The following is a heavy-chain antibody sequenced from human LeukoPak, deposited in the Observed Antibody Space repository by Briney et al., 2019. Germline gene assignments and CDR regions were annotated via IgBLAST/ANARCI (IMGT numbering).Heavy chain of an antibody. V-gene: IGHV4-31*03. J-gene: IGHJ4*02. CDR3: ARAGHCSGGSCYLSYFDY. D-gene: IGHD2-15*01. Sequence: PSETLSLTCTVSGGSISSGGYYWSWIRQHPGKGLEWIGYIYYSGSTYYNPSLKSRDTISVDTSKNQFSLKLSSVTAADTAVYYCARAGHCSGGSCYLSYFDYWGQGTLVTVSS. CDR1: GGSISSGGYY. CDR2: IYYSGST.